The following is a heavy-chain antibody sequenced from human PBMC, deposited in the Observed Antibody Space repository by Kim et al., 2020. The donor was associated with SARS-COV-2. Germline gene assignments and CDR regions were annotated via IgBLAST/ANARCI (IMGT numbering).Heavy chain of an antibody. J-gene: IGHJ4*02. CDR1: GFTFSSYS. V-gene: IGHV3-21*01. D-gene: IGHD2-2*01. CDR2: ISSSSSYI. CDR3: ARGGCSSTSCSILDY. Sequence: GGSLRLSCAASGFTFSSYSMNWVRQAPGKGLEWVSSISSSSSYIYYADSVKGRFTISRDNAKNSLYLQMNSLRAEDTAVYYCARGGCSSTSCSILDYWGQGTLVTVSS.